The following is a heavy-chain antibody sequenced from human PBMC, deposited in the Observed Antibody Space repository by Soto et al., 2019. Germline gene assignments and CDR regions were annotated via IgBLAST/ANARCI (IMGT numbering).Heavy chain of an antibody. Sequence: AGSLRLSCAASGFACSSYGMSWVRQAPGKGLEWVSDISGSGRNTYYADSVKGRFTISRDNSKNTLYLQMNSLRAEDTAVYYCAKEGGRGGGYFDYWGQGTLVTVSS. CDR2: ISGSGRNT. CDR1: GFACSSYG. CDR3: AKEGGRGGGYFDY. V-gene: IGHV3-23*01. J-gene: IGHJ4*02. D-gene: IGHD3-16*01.